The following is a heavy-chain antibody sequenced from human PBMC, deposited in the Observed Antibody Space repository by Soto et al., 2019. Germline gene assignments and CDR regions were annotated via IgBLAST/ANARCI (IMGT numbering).Heavy chain of an antibody. CDR3: ARSYDILTGYSGFDY. CDR2: ISGSSSYI. J-gene: IGHJ4*02. Sequence: EVQLVESGGGLVKPGGSLRLSCAASGFTFSRYSMNWVRQAPGKGLEWVSSISGSSSYIYYADSVKGRFTISRDNAKTSLYLQMNSLRAEDTAVYYCARSYDILTGYSGFDYWGQGTLVTVSS. V-gene: IGHV3-21*01. CDR1: GFTFSRYS. D-gene: IGHD3-9*01.